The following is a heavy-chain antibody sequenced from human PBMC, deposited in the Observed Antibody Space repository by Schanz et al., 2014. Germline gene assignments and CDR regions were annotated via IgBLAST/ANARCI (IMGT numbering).Heavy chain of an antibody. CDR2: IHHSGST. J-gene: IGHJ4*02. V-gene: IGHV4-4*02. D-gene: IGHD3-10*01. Sequence: QVQLQESGPGLVKPSETLSLTCAVSGDSISRAHWWTWVRQTPGKGLEWIAEIHHSGSTRYNPSLKCRVTMSVDKSKNQFSLKLNSVTAADTALYYCARAPSSSASYFGSGFDYWGQGTLVTVSS. CDR3: ARAPSSSASYFGSGFDY. CDR1: GDSISRAHW.